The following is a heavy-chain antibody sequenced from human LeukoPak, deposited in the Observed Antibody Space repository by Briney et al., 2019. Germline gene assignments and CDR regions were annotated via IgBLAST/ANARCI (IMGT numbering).Heavy chain of an antibody. CDR3: ARVPNGYFDY. J-gene: IGHJ4*02. D-gene: IGHD2-8*01. V-gene: IGHV7-4-1*02. Sequence: ASVKVSCKASGYPFSAHFLNWVRQAPGQGLEWMGWINTNTGNPTYAQGFTGRFVFSLDTSVSTAYLQISSLKAEDTAVYYCARVPNGYFDYWGQGTLVTVSS. CDR2: INTNTGNP. CDR1: GYPFSAHF.